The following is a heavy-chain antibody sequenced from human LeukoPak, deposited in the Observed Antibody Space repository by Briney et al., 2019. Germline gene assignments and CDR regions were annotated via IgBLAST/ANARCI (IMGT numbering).Heavy chain of an antibody. Sequence: SVKVSCKASGGTFSSYAIHWVRQAPGQGLEWMGGIISNFGTENYAQKLQGRVTSTADESTSTAYIELSSLRCEDTAVYYCAREGVGGTLKYQLLKYWFDPWGEGTLVTVSS. D-gene: IGHD2-2*01. CDR3: AREGVGGTLKYQLLKYWFDP. V-gene: IGHV1-69*13. CDR2: IISNFGTE. J-gene: IGHJ5*02. CDR1: GGTFSSYA.